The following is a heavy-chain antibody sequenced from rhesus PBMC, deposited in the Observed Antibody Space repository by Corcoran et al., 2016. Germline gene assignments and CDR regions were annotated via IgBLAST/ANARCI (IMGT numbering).Heavy chain of an antibody. CDR2: ISSGWST. J-gene: IGHJ4*01. Sequence: EVQLVESGGGLAKPGGSLRLSCAASGFTFSSYAMHWVRPAPGKGLEWVSAISSGWSTYYADSVKGRFTISRDNSKNTLSLQMNSLRAEDTAVYYCAKGYSGGWSGFDYWGQGVLVTVSS. V-gene: IGHV3-103*01. CDR3: AKGYSGGWSGFDY. CDR1: GFTFSSYA. D-gene: IGHD6-37*01.